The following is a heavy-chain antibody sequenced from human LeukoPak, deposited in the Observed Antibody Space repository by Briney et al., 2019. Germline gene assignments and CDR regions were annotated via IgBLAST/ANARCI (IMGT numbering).Heavy chain of an antibody. V-gene: IGHV3-48*03. Sequence: GGSLRLSCAASGFTFSSYEMNWVRQAPGKGLEWLSYISNSGTTIYYADSVKGRFTISRDNAKNSLFLQMNSLRAEDTAFYYCARDAHSAHDYWGQGTLVTVSP. D-gene: IGHD1-26*01. J-gene: IGHJ4*02. CDR2: ISNSGTTI. CDR3: ARDAHSAHDY. CDR1: GFTFSSYE.